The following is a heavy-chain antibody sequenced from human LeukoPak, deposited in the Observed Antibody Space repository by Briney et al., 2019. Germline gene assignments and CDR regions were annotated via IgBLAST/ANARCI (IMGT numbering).Heavy chain of an antibody. D-gene: IGHD2-15*01. J-gene: IGHJ4*02. CDR3: AKDLLKVVAATLDY. CDR1: GFTFSSYA. CDR2: ISGSGGST. Sequence: GGSLRLSCAASGFTFSSYAMSWVRQAPGKGLEWVSAISGSGGSTYYADSVKGRFTISRDNSKNTLYLQMNSLRAEDTAVYYCAKDLLKVVAATLDYWGQGTLVPVSS. V-gene: IGHV3-23*01.